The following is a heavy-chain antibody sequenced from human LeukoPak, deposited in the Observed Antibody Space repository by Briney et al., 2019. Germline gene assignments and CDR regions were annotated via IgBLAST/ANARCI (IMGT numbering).Heavy chain of an antibody. V-gene: IGHV4-31*03. D-gene: IGHD6-19*01. CDR1: GGSISSGGYY. CDR3: ARGRLVSIAVAGTRFGK. Sequence: SETLSLTCTVSGGSISSGGYYWGWIRQHPGKGLEWIGYMYYSGNTYYNPSLKSRVTISVDTSKNQFSLKLSSVTAADTAVYYCARGRLVSIAVAGTRFGKWGQGTLVTVSS. CDR2: MYYSGNT. J-gene: IGHJ4*02.